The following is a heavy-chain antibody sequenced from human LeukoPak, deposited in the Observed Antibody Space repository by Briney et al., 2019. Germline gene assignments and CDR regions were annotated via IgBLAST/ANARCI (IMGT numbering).Heavy chain of an antibody. J-gene: IGHJ6*04. V-gene: IGHV3-66*01. CDR2: IYSGGST. CDR1: EFSVGSNY. D-gene: IGHD3-10*02. Sequence: GGSLRLSCAASEFSVGSNYMTWVRQAPGKGLEWVSLIYSGGSTYYADSVKGRFTISRDNAKNSLYLQMNSLRAEDTAVYYCAELGITMIGGVWGKGTTVTISS. CDR3: AELGITMIGGV.